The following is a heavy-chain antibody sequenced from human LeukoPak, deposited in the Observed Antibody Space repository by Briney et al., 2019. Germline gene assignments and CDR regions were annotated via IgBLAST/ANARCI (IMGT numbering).Heavy chain of an antibody. CDR1: GFTFSSYS. V-gene: IGHV3-48*01. Sequence: PGGSLRLSCAASGFTFSSYSMNWVRQAPGKGLEWVSYISSSSSTIYYADSVKGRFTISRDNAKNSLYLQMNSLRAEDTAVYYCARNDGTPFFDIWGQGTMVTVSS. CDR3: ARNDGTPFFDI. J-gene: IGHJ3*02. D-gene: IGHD1-1*01. CDR2: ISSSSSTI.